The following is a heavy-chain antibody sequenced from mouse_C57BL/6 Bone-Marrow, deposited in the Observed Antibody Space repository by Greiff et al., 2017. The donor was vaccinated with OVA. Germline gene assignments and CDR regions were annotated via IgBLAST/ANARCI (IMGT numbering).Heavy chain of an antibody. CDR2: IYPGNSDT. Sequence: EVQLQQSGTVLARPGASVKMSCKTSGYTFTSYWMHWVKQRPGQGLEWIGAIYPGNSDTSYNQKFKGKAKLTAVTSASTAYMELSSLTNEDSAVYYCPPITTVVDWYFDVWGTGTTVTVSS. J-gene: IGHJ1*03. CDR1: GYTFTSYW. D-gene: IGHD1-1*01. V-gene: IGHV1-5*01. CDR3: PPITTVVDWYFDV.